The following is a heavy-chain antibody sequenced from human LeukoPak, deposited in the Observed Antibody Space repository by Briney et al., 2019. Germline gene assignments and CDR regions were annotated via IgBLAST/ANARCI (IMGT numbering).Heavy chain of an antibody. D-gene: IGHD3-22*01. Sequence: GGSLRLSCAASGFTFSNSWMSWVRQAPGKGLEWVATIKPDGSAQYYVDSVKGRFTISRDNAKNSLFLQINSLRAEDTAVYYCAKDSYYYDSSGYLPNAHYYYYYMDVWGKGTTVTVSS. CDR2: IKPDGSAQ. CDR1: GFTFSNSW. J-gene: IGHJ6*03. CDR3: AKDSYYYDSSGYLPNAHYYYYYMDV. V-gene: IGHV3-7*01.